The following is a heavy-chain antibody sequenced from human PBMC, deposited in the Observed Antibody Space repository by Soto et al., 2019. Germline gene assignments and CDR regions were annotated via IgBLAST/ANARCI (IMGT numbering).Heavy chain of an antibody. Sequence: GGSLRLSCAASGFTLSSYGMHWVRQAPGKGLEWVAVIWYDGSNKYYADSVKGRFTISRDNSKNTLYLQMNSLRAEDTAVYYCARDQYCSGRSFYGYWGQGSLVIVSS. CDR1: GFTLSSYG. J-gene: IGHJ4*02. D-gene: IGHD2-15*01. CDR3: ARDQYCSGRSFYGY. CDR2: IWYDGSNK. V-gene: IGHV3-33*01.